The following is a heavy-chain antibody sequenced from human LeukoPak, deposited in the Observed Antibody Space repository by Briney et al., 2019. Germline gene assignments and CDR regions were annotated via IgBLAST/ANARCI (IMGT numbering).Heavy chain of an antibody. J-gene: IGHJ5*02. Sequence: GGSLRLSCAASGFTFSSYSMNWVRQAPGKGLEWVSSISSSSSYIYYADSVKGRFTISRDNAKNSLYLQMNSLRAEDTAVYYCARIFGADDFWSGFPKDNWFDPWGQGTLVTVSS. CDR1: GFTFSSYS. CDR2: ISSSSSYI. V-gene: IGHV3-21*01. D-gene: IGHD3-3*01. CDR3: ARIFGADDFWSGFPKDNWFDP.